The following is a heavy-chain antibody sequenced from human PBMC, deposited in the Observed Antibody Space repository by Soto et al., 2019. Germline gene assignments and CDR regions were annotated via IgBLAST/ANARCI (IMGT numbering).Heavy chain of an antibody. D-gene: IGHD3-16*02. CDR1: GSTFSSYA. V-gene: IGHV3-23*01. CDR2: ISGRGST. Sequence: VQVLQSGGGLVQPGESLRLFCAASGSTFSSYAMSWVRQAPGKGLEWVAGISGRGSTNYADSVKGRFAISRDNSKNTLYLQMNSLRAEDTAVYYCAKEKDNEYVWGSYRYTSDYWGQGTLVTVSS. J-gene: IGHJ4*02. CDR3: AKEKDNEYVWGSYRYTSDY.